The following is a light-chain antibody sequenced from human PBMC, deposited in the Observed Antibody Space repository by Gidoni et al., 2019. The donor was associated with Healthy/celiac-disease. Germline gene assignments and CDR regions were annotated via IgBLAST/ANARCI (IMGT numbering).Light chain of an antibody. V-gene: IGKV3-20*01. CDR1: QSVSSSY. CDR3: QQYGSSPPT. Sequence: IVLTQSPGTLSLSPGERATLSCRASQSVSSSYLAWYQQKPGQAPRLLIYRASSRATGIPDRFSGSGSGTDFTLTISRLEPEDFAVYYCQQYGSSPPTFGQGTKVEIK. CDR2: RAS. J-gene: IGKJ1*01.